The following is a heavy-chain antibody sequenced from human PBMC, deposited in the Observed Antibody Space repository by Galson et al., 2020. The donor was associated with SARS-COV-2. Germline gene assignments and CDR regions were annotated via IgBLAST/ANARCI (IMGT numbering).Heavy chain of an antibody. CDR1: GFSFSYYA. CDR2: ISYYDNKK. CDR3: AGDLRYFDMAYFDH. J-gene: IGHJ4*02. Sequence: GGSLRLSCAAPGFSFSYYAMHCVRQAPGKGVEWVSPISYYDNKKDYADSVKGRFTISRDNSKNTLYLQMDSLRAEDTAVYFCAGDLRYFDMAYFDHWGQGTLVTVSS. D-gene: IGHD3-9*01. V-gene: IGHV3-30-3*01.